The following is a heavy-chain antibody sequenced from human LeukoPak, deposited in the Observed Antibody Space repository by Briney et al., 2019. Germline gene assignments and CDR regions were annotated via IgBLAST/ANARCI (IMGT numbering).Heavy chain of an antibody. D-gene: IGHD3-10*01. J-gene: IGHJ4*02. CDR3: ARVSLGNNYGSGSYDY. CDR1: GFSFSSYN. CDR2: INSGSTYI. V-gene: IGHV3-21*01. Sequence: GGSLRLSCAASGFSFSSYNMNWVRQAPGKGLEWVSSINSGSTYINYADSVKGRFTISRDNAENSLYLQMSSLRAEDTAVYYCARVSLGNNYGSGSYDYWGQGTLVTVSS.